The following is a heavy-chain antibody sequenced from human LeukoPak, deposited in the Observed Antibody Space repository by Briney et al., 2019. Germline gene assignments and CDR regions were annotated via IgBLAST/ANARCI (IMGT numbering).Heavy chain of an antibody. CDR1: GVTFSSYG. J-gene: IGHJ4*02. Sequence: GGSLRLSCAASGVTFSSYGTHWVRQAPGKGGEWVAFIRYDGSNKYYADSVKGRFTISRDNSKNTLYLQMNSLRAEDTAVYYCAKDPDYNMYCFDYWGQGTLVTVSS. V-gene: IGHV3-30*02. CDR2: IRYDGSNK. CDR3: AKDPDYNMYCFDY. D-gene: IGHD4-11*01.